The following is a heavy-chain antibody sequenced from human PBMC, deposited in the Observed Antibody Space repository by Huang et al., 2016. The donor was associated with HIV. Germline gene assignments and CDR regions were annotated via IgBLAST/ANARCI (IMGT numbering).Heavy chain of an antibody. V-gene: IGHV1-18*01. D-gene: IGHD3-16*01. CDR1: GYNFNSYG. CDR2: ISGYNGNT. J-gene: IGHJ3*01. Sequence: QVRLVQSGGEVKKPGASVKVSCKASGYNFNSYGLDWVRQGPGQGLEWMGRISGYNGNTKYAQNTQGGVTMTIDKAMGTAYLELRSLRSDDTSVYYCARATLTGALDIWGQGTMVTVSS. CDR3: ARATLTGALDI.